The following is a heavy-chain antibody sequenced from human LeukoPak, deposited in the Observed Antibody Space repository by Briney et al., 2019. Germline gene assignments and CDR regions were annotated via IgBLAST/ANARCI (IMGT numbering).Heavy chain of an antibody. Sequence: GGGLRLSCADSRFTFGSYAMYWVPEALGKGLEWVSGISGSCGITCHADSVKGRFTISRDNSENTVYLQMNSLRADDTAVYDCAKTTAGYSSGRYPGWPVDYGGQGTLVTVSS. CDR2: ISGSCGIT. D-gene: IGHD6-19*01. CDR3: AKTTAGYSSGRYPGWPVDY. V-gene: IGHV3-23*01. CDR1: RFTFGSYA. J-gene: IGHJ4*02.